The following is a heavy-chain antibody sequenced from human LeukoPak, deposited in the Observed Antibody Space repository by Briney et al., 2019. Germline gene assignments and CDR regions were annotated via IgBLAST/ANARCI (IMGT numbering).Heavy chain of an antibody. V-gene: IGHV4-59*01. CDR1: GVSISNYY. CDR2: IYYTGTT. Sequence: PSDILSLTCTVSGVSISNYYRSWIRQPPGKAMEWIGYIYYTGTTKYNPSLKSRATISLDTSKNQFSLRLTSVTAADTALFFCARGYDIDVWGQGTTVTVSS. J-gene: IGHJ6*02. CDR3: ARGYDIDV.